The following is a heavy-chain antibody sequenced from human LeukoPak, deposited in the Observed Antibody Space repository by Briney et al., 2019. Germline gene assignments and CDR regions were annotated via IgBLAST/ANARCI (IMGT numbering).Heavy chain of an antibody. CDR1: GYTFTGYY. D-gene: IGHD5-12*01. V-gene: IGHV1-2*06. CDR2: INPNSGGT. J-gene: IGHJ3*02. Sequence: ASVKVSCKASGYTFTGYYMHWVRQCPRQGLEWMGRINPNSGGTNYAQKFQGRVTMTRDTSISTAYMELSRLRSDDTAVYYCARGEVDIVATTPDDAFDIWGQGTMVTVSS. CDR3: ARGEVDIVATTPDDAFDI.